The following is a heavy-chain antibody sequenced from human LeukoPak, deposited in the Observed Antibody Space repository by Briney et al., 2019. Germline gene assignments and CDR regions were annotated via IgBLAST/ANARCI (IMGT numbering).Heavy chain of an antibody. CDR3: ARDATPYDSSGYYDAIDI. Sequence: PGGSLRLSCAASGFTFSSYGMHWVRQAPGKGLEWVAKINRDASEKYYVDSVKGRFTISRDNAKNSLYLLLNSLRAEDTAVYHCARDATPYDSSGYYDAIDIWGQGTMVTVSS. J-gene: IGHJ3*02. V-gene: IGHV3-7*01. D-gene: IGHD3-22*01. CDR2: INRDASEK. CDR1: GFTFSSYG.